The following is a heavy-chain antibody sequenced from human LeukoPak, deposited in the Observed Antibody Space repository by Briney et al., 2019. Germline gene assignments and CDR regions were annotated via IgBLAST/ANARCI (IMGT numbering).Heavy chain of an antibody. D-gene: IGHD6-13*01. CDR3: TRVGYSSTWIPLPFDP. CDR2: TYYRSKWYN. V-gene: IGHV6-1*01. Sequence: SQTLSLTCAISGDSVSSNSAAWNWIRQSPSRGLEWLGRTYYRSKWYNDYADSVKGRITTNPDTSKNQFSLQLNSVTPEDTAMYYCTRVGYSSTWIPLPFDPWGQGTLVTVSS. J-gene: IGHJ5*02. CDR1: GDSVSSNSAA.